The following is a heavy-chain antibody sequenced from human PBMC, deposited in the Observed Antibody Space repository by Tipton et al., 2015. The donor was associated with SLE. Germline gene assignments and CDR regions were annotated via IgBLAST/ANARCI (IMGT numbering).Heavy chain of an antibody. CDR2: MSASGIT. Sequence: TLSLTCTVSGGSLNNHFCSWIRQSDGKGLEWIGRMSASGITNYNPSLKSRVIMSVDTSKMQFSLDLSSVTAADTAVYYCARDHVVRSGSYFPSYFDLWGRGTLVIVSS. CDR3: ARDHVVRSGSYFPSYFDL. CDR1: GGSLNNHF. D-gene: IGHD3-10*01. V-gene: IGHV4-4*07. J-gene: IGHJ2*01.